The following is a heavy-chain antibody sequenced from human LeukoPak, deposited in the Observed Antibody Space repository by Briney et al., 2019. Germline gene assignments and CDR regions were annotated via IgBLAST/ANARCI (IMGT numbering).Heavy chain of an antibody. CDR1: GGSISSSSYY. V-gene: IGHV4-39*07. CDR2: IYYSGST. J-gene: IGHJ6*04. CDR3: ARGEGAPRT. Sequence: PSETKSLTCTVSGGSISSSSYYWSWIRQPPGKGLEWIGSIYYSGSTYYNPSLKSRVTISVDTSKNQFSLKLSSVTAADTAVYYCARGEGAPRTWGKGTTVTVSS. D-gene: IGHD1-26*01.